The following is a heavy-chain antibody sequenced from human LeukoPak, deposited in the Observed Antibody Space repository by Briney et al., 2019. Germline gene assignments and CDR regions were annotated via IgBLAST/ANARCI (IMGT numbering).Heavy chain of an antibody. V-gene: IGHV4-39*01. CDR2: IYYSGST. CDR3: ASYYSYYETGYYYMHV. Sequence: SETLSLTCTVSGGSISSSSYYWGWIRQPPGKGLEWIGSIYYSGSTYYTPPLKSRITISVDTSKNQFSLRLSSVTAADTAVYYCASYYSYYETGYYYMHVWGKGTTVTISS. CDR1: GGSISSSSYY. D-gene: IGHD4-11*01. J-gene: IGHJ6*03.